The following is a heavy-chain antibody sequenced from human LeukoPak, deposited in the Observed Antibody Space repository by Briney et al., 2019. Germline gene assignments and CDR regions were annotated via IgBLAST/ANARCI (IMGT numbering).Heavy chain of an antibody. CDR2: IFTTGST. CDR1: GASVSEYY. CDR3: ARASDSIFSYYYHMDL. V-gene: IGHV4-4*07. J-gene: IGHJ6*03. D-gene: IGHD3-3*02. Sequence: SETLSLTCTVSGASVSEYYWSWVRQPAGKGLEWIGRIFTTGSTDYNPSLKSRVTMSRDGSKNQLFLTLTSVTAADTAVYYCARASDSIFSYYYHMDLWGKGITVTVSS.